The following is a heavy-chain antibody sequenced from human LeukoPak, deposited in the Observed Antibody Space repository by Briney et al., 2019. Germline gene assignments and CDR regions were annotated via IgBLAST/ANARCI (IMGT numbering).Heavy chain of an antibody. D-gene: IGHD2-21*02. Sequence: SETLSLTCTVPGGSISSYYWSWIRQPPGKGLEWIGHVYHSGTTDYNPSLKSRVIISPHTPKNQFSLKVSSVTAARTAVYFCARAYYCGGDCYAIDYGGQGTLVSVSS. CDR2: VYHSGTT. J-gene: IGHJ4*02. CDR3: ARAYYCGGDCYAIDY. CDR1: GGSISSYY. V-gene: IGHV4-59*01.